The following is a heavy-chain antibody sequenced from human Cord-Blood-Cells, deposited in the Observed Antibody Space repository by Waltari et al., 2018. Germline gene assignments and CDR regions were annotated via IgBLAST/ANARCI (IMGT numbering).Heavy chain of an antibody. V-gene: IGHV4-34*01. CDR2: INHGGST. J-gene: IGHJ5*02. CDR3: ARGYCSSTSCYNWFDP. D-gene: IGHD2-2*01. Sequence: QVQLQQWGAGLLKPSETLSLTCAVYGGSFSGYYWSWIRQPPGKGLEWIGEINHGGSTNYNPSLKSRVTISVDTSKNQFSLKLSSVTAADTAVYYCARGYCSSTSCYNWFDPWGQGTLVTVSS. CDR1: GGSFSGYY.